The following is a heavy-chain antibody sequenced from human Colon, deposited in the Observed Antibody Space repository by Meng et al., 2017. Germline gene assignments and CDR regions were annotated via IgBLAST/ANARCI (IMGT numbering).Heavy chain of an antibody. CDR2: TYYRSEWQN. Sequence: QVQLPQSGPVLVEPSQTLSLTCVISGDSVSSNRALWHWVRQSPSRGLEWLGQTYYRSEWQNHYGVSVKSRITINADTSRNHFSLHLNSVTPEDTAVYYCTTWYGEYWGQGTLVTASS. CDR3: TTWYGEY. D-gene: IGHD3-10*01. J-gene: IGHJ4*02. V-gene: IGHV6-1*01. CDR1: GDSVSSNRAL.